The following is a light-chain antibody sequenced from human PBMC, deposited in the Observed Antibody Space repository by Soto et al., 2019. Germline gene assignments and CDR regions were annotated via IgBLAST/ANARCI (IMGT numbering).Light chain of an antibody. CDR3: QSYDSSLSDSRV. CDR1: SSNIVAGYD. J-gene: IGLJ2*01. Sequence: QSVLTQPPSVSGAPGPRVTISFTGSSSNIVAGYDVHWYQQLPGTAPKLLIYGNINRPSGVPDRFSGSKAGTSASLAITGLQAEDEADYFCQSYDSSLSDSRVFGGGTKLTVL. V-gene: IGLV1-40*01. CDR2: GNI.